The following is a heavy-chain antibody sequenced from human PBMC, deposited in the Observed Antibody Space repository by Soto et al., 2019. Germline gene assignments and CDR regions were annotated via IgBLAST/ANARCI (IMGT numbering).Heavy chain of an antibody. Sequence: QVQLVQSGTEVKKPGASVKVSCKASGYIMTTYGVSWVRQAPGQGLEWVGWISAYNDHTNYAQKFQGRVTMTTDTSTSTAYMERRSLRSDDTAVYYGARGTYFDYWGQGTLVTVSS. CDR3: ARGTYFDY. CDR2: ISAYNDHT. D-gene: IGHD1-1*01. V-gene: IGHV1-18*01. CDR1: GYIMTTYG. J-gene: IGHJ4*02.